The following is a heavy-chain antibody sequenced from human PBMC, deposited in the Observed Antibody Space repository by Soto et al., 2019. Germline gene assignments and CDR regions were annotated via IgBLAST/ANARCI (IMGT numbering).Heavy chain of an antibody. CDR3: ARASSGWHGGAFDI. V-gene: IGHV4-59*01. CDR1: GGSISSYY. J-gene: IGHJ3*02. CDR2: IYYSGST. Sequence: SETLSLTCTVSGGSISSYYWSWIRQPPGKGLEWIGYIYYSGSTNYNPSLKSRVTISVDTSKNQFSLKLSSVTAADTAVYYCARASSGWHGGAFDIWGQGTMVNVSS. D-gene: IGHD6-19*01.